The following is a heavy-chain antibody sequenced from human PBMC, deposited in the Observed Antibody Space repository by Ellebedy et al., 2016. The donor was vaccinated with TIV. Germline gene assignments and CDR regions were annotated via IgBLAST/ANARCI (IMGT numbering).Heavy chain of an antibody. CDR1: GGSFSGYY. Sequence: SETLSLTXAVYGGSFSGYYWSWIRQSPGKGLEWIGEINHSGSTNYNPSLKSRVTISVDTSKNQFSLKVRSVTAADTAVYYCARGRRYYETSGYYLDSWGQGTLVTVSS. CDR2: INHSGST. D-gene: IGHD3-22*01. J-gene: IGHJ5*01. V-gene: IGHV4-34*01. CDR3: ARGRRYYETSGYYLDS.